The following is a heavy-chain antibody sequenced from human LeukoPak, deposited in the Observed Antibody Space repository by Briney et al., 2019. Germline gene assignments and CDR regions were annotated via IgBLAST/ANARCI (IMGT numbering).Heavy chain of an antibody. CDR3: ARVPEYYYYYMDV. Sequence: SETLSLTCTVSGYSINSGYYWGWIRQPPGKGLEWIGSIYHSGSTYYNPSLKSRVTMSVDTSKNQSSLKLSSVTAADTAVYYCARVPEYYYYYMDVWGKGTTVTVSS. CDR2: IYHSGST. V-gene: IGHV4-38-2*02. CDR1: GYSINSGYY. J-gene: IGHJ6*03.